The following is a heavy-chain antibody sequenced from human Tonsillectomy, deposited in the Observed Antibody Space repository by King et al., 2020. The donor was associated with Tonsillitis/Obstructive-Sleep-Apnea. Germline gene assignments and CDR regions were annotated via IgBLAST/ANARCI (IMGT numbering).Heavy chain of an antibody. CDR2: IIPIFGTA. J-gene: IGHJ6*03. Sequence: QLVQSGAEVKKPGSSVKVSCKASGGTFSSYAISWVRQAPGQGLEWMGGIIPIFGTANYAQKFQGRVTITADESTSTAYMELRSRRSEDTAVYYCARDSWEMATRYYYYYMDVWGKGTTVTVSS. CDR1: GGTFSSYA. CDR3: ARDSWEMATRYYYYYMDV. D-gene: IGHD5-24*01. V-gene: IGHV1-69*12.